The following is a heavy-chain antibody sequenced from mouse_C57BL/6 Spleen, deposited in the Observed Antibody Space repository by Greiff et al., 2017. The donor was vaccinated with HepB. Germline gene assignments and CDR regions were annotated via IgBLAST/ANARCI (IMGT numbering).Heavy chain of an antibody. CDR3: AREGYGSSFDY. Sequence: QVQLQQSGPELVKPGASVKISCKASGYSFTSYYIHWVKQRPGQGLEWIGWIYPGSGNTKYNEKFKGKATLTADTSSSTAYMQLSSLTSEDSAVYYCAREGYGSSFDYWGQGTTLTVSS. CDR1: GYSFTSYY. V-gene: IGHV1-66*01. CDR2: IYPGSGNT. J-gene: IGHJ2*01. D-gene: IGHD1-1*01.